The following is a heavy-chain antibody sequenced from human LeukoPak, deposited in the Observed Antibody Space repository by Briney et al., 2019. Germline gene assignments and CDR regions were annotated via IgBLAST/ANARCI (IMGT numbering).Heavy chain of an antibody. V-gene: IGHV4-61*09. CDR3: ARGLAGWGYNWFDP. CDR2: IYTSGSI. D-gene: IGHD6-19*01. CDR1: GGSISSGSYY. Sequence: SETLSLTCTVSGGSISSGSYYWSWIRQPAGKGLEYIGHIYTSGSINYNPSLKSRVTISVDTSKNQFSLKLRSVTAADTAAYYCARGLAGWGYNWFDPWGQGTLVTVSS. J-gene: IGHJ5*02.